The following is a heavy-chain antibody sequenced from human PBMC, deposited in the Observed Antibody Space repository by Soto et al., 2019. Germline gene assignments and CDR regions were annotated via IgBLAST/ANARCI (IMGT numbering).Heavy chain of an antibody. CDR1: GGSISSYY. CDR3: ARGNYGSGWLIFDY. D-gene: IGHD6-19*01. Sequence: SETLSLTCTVSGGSISSYYWSWIRQPPGKGLEWIGYIYYSGSTNYNPSLKSRVTISVDTSKNQFSLKLSSVTAADTAVYYCARGNYGSGWLIFDYWGQGTLVTVSS. CDR2: IYYSGST. J-gene: IGHJ4*02. V-gene: IGHV4-59*01.